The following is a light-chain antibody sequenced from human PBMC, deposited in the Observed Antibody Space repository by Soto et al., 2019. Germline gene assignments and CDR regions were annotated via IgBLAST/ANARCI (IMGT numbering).Light chain of an antibody. CDR2: GAS. CDR1: QSVSSN. V-gene: IGKV3-15*01. CDR3: QQYNKWPHT. Sequence: EIVMTQSPATLSVSPGERATLSCRASQSVSSNLAWYQQKPDQAPRLLIYGASTRATGIPARFSGSGSGTEFTLTISSLQSEDFAVYYCQQYNKWPHTFGPGTKVDIK. J-gene: IGKJ3*01.